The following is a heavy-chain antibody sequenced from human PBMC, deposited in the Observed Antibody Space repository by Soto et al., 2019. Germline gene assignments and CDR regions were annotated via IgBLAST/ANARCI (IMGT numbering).Heavy chain of an antibody. CDR3: ASSPFGGRAMNDAFDI. Sequence: GGSLGLAGASSGFTLSSYGIHWVRQAPGKGLEWLSVILYDGINKYYADSVKGRFTISRDNSKNTLYLQMNSLRAEDTAVYYCASSPFGGRAMNDAFDIWGQGTMVTVPS. D-gene: IGHD3-16*01. J-gene: IGHJ3*02. CDR1: GFTLSSYG. V-gene: IGHV3-33*01. CDR2: ILYDGINK.